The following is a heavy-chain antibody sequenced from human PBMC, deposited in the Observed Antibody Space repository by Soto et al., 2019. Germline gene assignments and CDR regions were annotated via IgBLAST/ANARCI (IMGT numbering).Heavy chain of an antibody. CDR2: IKQDGSEK. J-gene: IGHJ5*02. Sequence: EVQLVESGGGLVQPGGSLRLSCAASGFTFSSYWMSWVRQAPGKGLEWVANIKQDGSEKYYVDSVKGRFTISRDNAKNSLYLQMNSLRAEDTAVYYCAREPPSSGWYWFDPWGQGTLVTVSS. D-gene: IGHD6-19*01. CDR3: AREPPSSGWYWFDP. CDR1: GFTFSSYW. V-gene: IGHV3-7*01.